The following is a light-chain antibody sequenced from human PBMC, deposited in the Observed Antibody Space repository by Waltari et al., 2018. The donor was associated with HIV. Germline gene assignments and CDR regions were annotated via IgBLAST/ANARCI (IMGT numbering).Light chain of an antibody. CDR3: QQRSDWPPT. CDR2: GAS. CDR1: QSVSSY. Sequence: EIVLTQSPATLSLSPGERATLSCRDSQSVSSYLAWYQQKPGQAPRLLIYGASSRATGIPARFSGSGSGTDFTLTISSLEPEDFAVYYCQQRSDWPPTFGPGTKVDIK. J-gene: IGKJ3*01. V-gene: IGKV3-11*01.